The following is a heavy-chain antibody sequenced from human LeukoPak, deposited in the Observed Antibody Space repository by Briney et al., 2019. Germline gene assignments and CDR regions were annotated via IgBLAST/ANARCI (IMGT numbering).Heavy chain of an antibody. D-gene: IGHD7-27*01. J-gene: IGHJ6*03. Sequence: PGGSLRLSCAASGFTFDDYAMHWVRQVPGKGLECVSGISWNSGSIGYADSVKGRLTISRDNAKNSLYLQMNSLRAEDMALYYCARVVNGDYFMDVWGKGTTVTVSS. CDR2: ISWNSGSI. CDR1: GFTFDDYA. V-gene: IGHV3-9*03. CDR3: ARVVNGDYFMDV.